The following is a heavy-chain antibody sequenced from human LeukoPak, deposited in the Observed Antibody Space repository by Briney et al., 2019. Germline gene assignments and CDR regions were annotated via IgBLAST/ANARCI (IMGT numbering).Heavy chain of an antibody. CDR2: FDPEDGET. Sequence: ASVKVSCKVSGYTLTELSMHWVRQAPGKGLEWMGGFDPEDGETIYAQKVQGRVTMTEDTSTDTAYMELSSLRSEDTAVYYCATSKRHYYDSSGYYYGYWGQGTLVTVSS. D-gene: IGHD3-22*01. J-gene: IGHJ4*02. CDR1: GYTLTELS. CDR3: ATSKRHYYDSSGYYYGY. V-gene: IGHV1-24*01.